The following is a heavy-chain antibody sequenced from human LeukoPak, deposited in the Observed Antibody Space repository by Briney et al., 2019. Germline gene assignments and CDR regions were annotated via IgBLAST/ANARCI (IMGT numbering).Heavy chain of an antibody. D-gene: IGHD3-10*01. CDR3: ARAYYYGSGSYYDYFDY. J-gene: IGHJ4*02. CDR2: INPNSGNT. Sequence: ASVKVSCKASGYTFTSYDIKWVRQATGKGLEWMGWINPNSGNTGYAQKFQGRVTITRNTSISTAYMELSSLRSEDTAVYYCARAYYYGSGSYYDYFDYWGQGTLVTVSS. CDR1: GYTFTSYD. V-gene: IGHV1-8*03.